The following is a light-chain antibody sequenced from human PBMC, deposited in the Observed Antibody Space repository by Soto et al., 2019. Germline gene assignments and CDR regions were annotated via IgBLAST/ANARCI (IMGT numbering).Light chain of an antibody. CDR1: QGISSY. V-gene: IGKV1-9*01. CDR2: AAS. Sequence: DNQVTHSASPLSESVGDRVTITCRASQGISSYLAWYQQEPGKAPKLLIYAASTLQSGVPSRFSGSGSGTDFTLTISILQPEDVATDYCQKYNSAPQTFGQGTKA. J-gene: IGKJ1*01. CDR3: QKYNSAPQT.